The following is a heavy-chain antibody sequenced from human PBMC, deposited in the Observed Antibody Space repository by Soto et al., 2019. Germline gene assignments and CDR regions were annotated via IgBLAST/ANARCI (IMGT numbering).Heavy chain of an antibody. CDR3: ARSKRYCSGGSCYELPDY. CDR1: GFTFSSYD. CDR2: IGTAGDT. J-gene: IGHJ4*02. D-gene: IGHD2-15*01. V-gene: IGHV3-13*01. Sequence: ESGGGLVQPGGSLRLSCAASGFTFSSYDMHWVRQATGKGLEWVSAIGTAGDTYYPGSVKGRFTISRENAKNSLYLQMNSLRAGDTAVYYCARSKRYCSGGSCYELPDYWGQGTLVTVSS.